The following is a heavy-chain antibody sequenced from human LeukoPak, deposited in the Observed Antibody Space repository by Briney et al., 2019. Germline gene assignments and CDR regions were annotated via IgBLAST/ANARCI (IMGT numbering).Heavy chain of an antibody. Sequence: ASVKVSCKASGYTFTSYALHWVRQAPRQRLEWMGWINAGNGNTKYSHKFQGRLTITRDTSARTAYMELSSPRSEDTAVYYCARGGYDILNGYSLTYFDYWGQGTLVTVSS. CDR1: GYTFTSYA. J-gene: IGHJ4*02. D-gene: IGHD3-9*01. CDR3: ARGGYDILNGYSLTYFDY. CDR2: INAGNGNT. V-gene: IGHV1-3*01.